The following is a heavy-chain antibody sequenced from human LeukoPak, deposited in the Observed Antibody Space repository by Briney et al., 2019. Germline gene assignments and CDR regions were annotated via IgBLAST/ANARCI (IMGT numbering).Heavy chain of an antibody. CDR2: LS. CDR3: ARFYSYGDY. CDR1: GFTFSDYY. Sequence: GGSLRLSCAASGFTFSDYYMSWIRQAPGKGLEWVSYLSLEGRFTISRDNAKNSLYLQMNSLRAEDTAMYYCARFYSYGDYWGQGTLVTVSS. J-gene: IGHJ4*02. V-gene: IGHV3-11*01. D-gene: IGHD5-18*01.